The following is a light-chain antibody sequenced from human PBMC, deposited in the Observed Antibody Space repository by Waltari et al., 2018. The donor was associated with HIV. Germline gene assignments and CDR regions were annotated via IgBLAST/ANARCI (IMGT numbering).Light chain of an antibody. CDR2: ASS. J-gene: IGKJ2*01. Sequence: EVVLTQSPATLSMSPGDRATLSCRASQTVYTDLDWYRQTPGQPPALRIYASSSWLTGVPARFSGSGSGTEFTLTITSLQSEDFALYYCQQYNVFPQTFGQGTKV. CDR1: QTVYTD. V-gene: IGKV3-15*01. CDR3: QQYNVFPQT.